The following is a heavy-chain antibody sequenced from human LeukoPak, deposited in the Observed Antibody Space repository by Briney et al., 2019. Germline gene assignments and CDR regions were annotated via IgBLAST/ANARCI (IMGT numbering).Heavy chain of an antibody. J-gene: IGHJ4*02. CDR2: IKEDGRVK. CDR1: GFTFNRNW. V-gene: IGHV3-7*04. CDR3: AMDVGKGYFDY. Sequence: GGSLRLSCAASGFTFNRNWMSWLRQAPGKGLEWVANIKEDGRVKNYEDSVKGRFTISRDNAANSVALLLNSLRAGDTAVYYCAMDVGKGYFDYWGQGTRVTVS.